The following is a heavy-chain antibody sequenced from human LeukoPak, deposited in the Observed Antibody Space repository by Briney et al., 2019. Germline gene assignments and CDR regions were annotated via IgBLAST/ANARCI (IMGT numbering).Heavy chain of an antibody. Sequence: SVKVSCKASGGTFSSYAISWVRQAPGQGLEWMGGIIPIFGTANYAQKFQGRVTITADESTSTAYMELSSLRSEDTAVYYCARSGSYCSSTSCYIPPSIWGQGTLVTVSS. V-gene: IGHV1-69*13. J-gene: IGHJ4*02. CDR3: ARSGSYCSSTSCYIPPSI. CDR2: IIPIFGTA. D-gene: IGHD2-2*02. CDR1: GGTFSSYA.